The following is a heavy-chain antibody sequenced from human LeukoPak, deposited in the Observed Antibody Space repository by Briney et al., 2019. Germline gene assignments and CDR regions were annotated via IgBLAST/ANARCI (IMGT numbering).Heavy chain of an antibody. V-gene: IGHV1-18*01. CDR3: AREMVPSYDSTGYHVIYN. D-gene: IGHD3-22*01. Sequence: GASVKVSCKASGYTFTHYGITWVRQAPGQGLEWMGWISAYNGNTNYAQKLQGRVTMTTDTSTSTAYMELRSLRSDDSAVYYCAREMVPSYDSTGYHVIYNWGQGTLVTVSS. J-gene: IGHJ4*02. CDR2: ISAYNGNT. CDR1: GYTFTHYG.